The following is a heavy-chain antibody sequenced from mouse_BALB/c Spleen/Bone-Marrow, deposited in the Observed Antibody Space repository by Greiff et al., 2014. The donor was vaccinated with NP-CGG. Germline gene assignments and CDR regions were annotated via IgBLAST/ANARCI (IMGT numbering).Heavy chain of an antibody. Sequence: VQLQQSGPELVKPGASVKMSCKAPGYTFTSYVMHWVKQKPGQGLEWIGYINPYNDGTKYNEKFKDKAALTSDKSSSTAYMELSSLTSEDSAVYYCARTPIYDGYYWFFDVWGAGTTVTVSS. CDR2: INPYNDGT. V-gene: IGHV1-14*01. D-gene: IGHD2-3*01. CDR3: ARTPIYDGYYWFFDV. J-gene: IGHJ1*01. CDR1: GYTFTSYV.